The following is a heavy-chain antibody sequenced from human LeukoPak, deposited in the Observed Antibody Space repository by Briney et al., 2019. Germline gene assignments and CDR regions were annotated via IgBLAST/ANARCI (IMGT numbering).Heavy chain of an antibody. D-gene: IGHD3-16*02. CDR1: GGSLSGYY. Sequence: PSETLSLTCAVYGGSLSGYYWSWIRQPPGKGLEWIGEINHSGSTNYNPSLKSRVTISVDTSKNQFSLKLSSVTAADTAVYYCARVYDDYVWGSYRTLYNWFDPWGQGTLVTVSS. J-gene: IGHJ5*02. CDR2: INHSGST. V-gene: IGHV4-34*01. CDR3: ARVYDDYVWGSYRTLYNWFDP.